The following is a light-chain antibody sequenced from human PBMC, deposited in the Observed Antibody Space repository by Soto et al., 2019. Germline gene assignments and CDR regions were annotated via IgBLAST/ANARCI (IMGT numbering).Light chain of an antibody. V-gene: IGLV3-21*02. CDR1: NIRTKS. CDR2: DDS. J-gene: IGLJ1*01. CDR3: QVWDSGSEHYV. Sequence: SYELTQPPSVSVAPGQTARITCGGNNIRTKSVHWYHQKPGQAPVLVVCDDSDRPSGIPERFSGSNSGNTATLTISRVEAGDEADYFCQVWDSGSEHYVFGAGTKVTVL.